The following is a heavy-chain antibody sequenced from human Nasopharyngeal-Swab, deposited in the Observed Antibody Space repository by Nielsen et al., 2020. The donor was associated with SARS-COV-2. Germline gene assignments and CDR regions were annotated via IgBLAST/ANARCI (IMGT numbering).Heavy chain of an antibody. D-gene: IGHD6-13*01. CDR1: GYTFTSYG. CDR2: ISAYNGNT. CDR3: ARDVAGAAGETYGMDV. Sequence: ASVKVSCKASGYTFTSYGISWVRQAPGQGLEWMGWISAYNGNTNYAQKLQGRVTMTTDTSTSTAYMELRSLRSDATAVYYCARDVAGAAGETYGMDVWGQGTTVTVSS. V-gene: IGHV1-18*01. J-gene: IGHJ6*02.